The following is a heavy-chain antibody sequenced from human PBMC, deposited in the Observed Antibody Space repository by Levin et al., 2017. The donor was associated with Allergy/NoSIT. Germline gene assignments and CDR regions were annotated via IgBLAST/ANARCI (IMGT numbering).Heavy chain of an antibody. D-gene: IGHD6-19*01. CDR1: GFTFSSYS. V-gene: IGHV3-21*01. Sequence: AGESLKISCAASGFTFSSYSMNWVRQAPGKGLEWVSSISSSSSYIYYADSVKGRFTISRDNAKNSLYLQMNSLRAEDTAVYYCAGGGSSGWYARGAFDIWGQGTMVTVSS. J-gene: IGHJ3*02. CDR2: ISSSSSYI. CDR3: AGGGSSGWYARGAFDI.